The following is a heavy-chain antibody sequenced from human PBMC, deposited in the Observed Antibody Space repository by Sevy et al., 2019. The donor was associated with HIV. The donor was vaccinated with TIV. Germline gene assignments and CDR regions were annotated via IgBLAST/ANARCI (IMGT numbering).Heavy chain of an antibody. CDR1: GYTFTGYY. Sequence: ASVKVSCKASGYTFTGYYMHWVRQAPGQGLEWMGRINPNSGGTNYAQKFQGRVTMTRDTSISTAYMELSRLRSDDTAVYYCARSPVVSIAARADNWFDPWGQGTLVTVSS. CDR3: ARSPVVSIAARADNWFDP. J-gene: IGHJ5*02. CDR2: INPNSGGT. V-gene: IGHV1-2*06. D-gene: IGHD6-6*01.